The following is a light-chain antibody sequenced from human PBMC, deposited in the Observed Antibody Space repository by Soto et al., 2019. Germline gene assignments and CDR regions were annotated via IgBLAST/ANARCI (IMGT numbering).Light chain of an antibody. V-gene: IGLV2-8*01. CDR1: SSDVGGDNY. CDR2: DVS. Sequence: QSALTQPPSASGSPGQSVTISCTGTSSDVGGDNYVSWYQQHPGKAPKLMIYDVSKRPSGVPDRFSGSKSGNTAPLTVSGLQAEDEADYYCSSYAGSNNLVFGGGTKLTVL. J-gene: IGLJ2*01. CDR3: SSYAGSNNLV.